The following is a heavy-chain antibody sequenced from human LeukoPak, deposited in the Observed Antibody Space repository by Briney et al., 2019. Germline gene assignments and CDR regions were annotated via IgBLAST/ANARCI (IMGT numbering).Heavy chain of an antibody. V-gene: IGHV3-30*18. J-gene: IGHJ4*02. CDR3: AKGGGYSSGWFVDY. Sequence: GGSLRLYCAAPGFTFSSYGMHWVRQAPGKGLEWVAVISYDGSNKYYADSVKGRFTISRDNSKNSLYLQMNSLRAEDTSVYYCAKGGGYSSGWFVDYWGQGTLVTVSS. D-gene: IGHD6-19*01. CDR1: GFTFSSYG. CDR2: ISYDGSNK.